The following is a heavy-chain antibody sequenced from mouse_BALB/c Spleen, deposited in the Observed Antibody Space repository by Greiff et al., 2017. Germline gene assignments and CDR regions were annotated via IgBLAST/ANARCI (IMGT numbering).Heavy chain of an antibody. CDR2: IWSGGST. J-gene: IGHJ1*01. CDR1: GFSLSRYS. D-gene: IGHD1-1*01. CDR3: ARVYARYFDV. Sequence: VKLMESGPGLVAPSQSLSITCTVSGFSLSRYSVHWVRQPPGKGLEWLGVIWSGGSTDYNAAFISRLSISKDNSKSQVFFKMNSLQANDTAIYYCARVYARYFDVGGAGTTVTVSS. V-gene: IGHV2-6-4*01.